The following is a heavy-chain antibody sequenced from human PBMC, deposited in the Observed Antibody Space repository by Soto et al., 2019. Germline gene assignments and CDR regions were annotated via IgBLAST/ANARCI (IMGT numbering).Heavy chain of an antibody. J-gene: IGHJ4*02. D-gene: IGHD1-26*01. Sequence: GGSLRLSCSAAGVTFSSYAMHWVRQAPGKGLEYVSSISSNGGTTYYADSVKGRFAISRDNSKNTLSLQMSSLRAEDTAVYYCVKDRWVDYWGQGTLVTVSS. V-gene: IGHV3-64D*06. CDR1: GVTFSSYA. CDR3: VKDRWVDY. CDR2: ISSNGGTT.